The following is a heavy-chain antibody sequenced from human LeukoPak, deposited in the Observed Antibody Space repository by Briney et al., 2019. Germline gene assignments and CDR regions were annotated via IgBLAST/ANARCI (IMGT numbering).Heavy chain of an antibody. CDR2: ISAYNDYT. J-gene: IGHJ6*02. CDR3: AREGYFGSGIDYYNGMDV. Sequence: GASVNDSFQTSGCTLTNYVLSWVGPATGQGREWMGWISAYNDYTNYVQKLHGRVTMTTDTSTSTDYMELRRLRDHDTAAYYCAREGYFGSGIDYYNGMDVWGQGTKVTVSS. CDR1: GCTLTNYV. V-gene: IGHV1-18*01. D-gene: IGHD3-10*01.